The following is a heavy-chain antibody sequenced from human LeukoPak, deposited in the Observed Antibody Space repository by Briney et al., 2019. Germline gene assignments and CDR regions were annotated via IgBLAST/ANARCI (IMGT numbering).Heavy chain of an antibody. CDR1: GFTFSGFW. CDR2: INSDGSEG. Sequence: GGSLSLSCAVSGFTFSGFWMSWSRQAPGKGLEWVASINSDGSEGYYAGVVKGRFTISRDNAKNSLYLQINSLRAEDTAVYYCARSSYSSSSSVWGQGTMVTVSS. D-gene: IGHD6-6*01. J-gene: IGHJ3*01. V-gene: IGHV3-7*03. CDR3: ARSSYSSSSSV.